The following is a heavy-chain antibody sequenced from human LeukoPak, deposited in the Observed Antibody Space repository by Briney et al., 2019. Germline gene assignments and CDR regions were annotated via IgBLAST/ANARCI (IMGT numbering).Heavy chain of an antibody. CDR3: ARDGGEAPPTYYYYGMDV. D-gene: IGHD6-6*01. CDR2: ISSSGSTI. V-gene: IGHV3-11*01. Sequence: GGSLRLSCAASGFTFSDYYMSWIRQAPGKGLEWVSYISSSGSTINYADSVKGRFTISRDNAKNSLYLQMNSLRAEDTAVYYCARDGGEAPPTYYYYGMDVWGQGTTVTVSS. J-gene: IGHJ6*02. CDR1: GFTFSDYY.